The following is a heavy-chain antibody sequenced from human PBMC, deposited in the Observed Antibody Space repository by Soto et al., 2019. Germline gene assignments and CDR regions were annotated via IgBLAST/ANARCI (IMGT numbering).Heavy chain of an antibody. CDR2: ISGSGGST. J-gene: IGHJ2*01. V-gene: IGHV3-23*01. D-gene: IGHD2-15*01. CDR1: GFTFSSYA. CDR3: AKGGSRGKSEGWYFDL. Sequence: RLSCAASGFTFSSYAMSWVRQAPGKGLEWVSAISGSGGSTYYADSVKGRFTISRDNSKNTLYLQMNSLRAEDTAVYYCAKGGSRGKSEGWYFDLWGRGTLVTVA.